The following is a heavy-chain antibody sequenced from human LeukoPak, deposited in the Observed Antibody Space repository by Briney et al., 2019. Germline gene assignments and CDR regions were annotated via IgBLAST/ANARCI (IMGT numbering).Heavy chain of an antibody. Sequence: SETLSLTCAVYGGSFSGYYWSWIRQPPGKGLEWIGEINRSGSTNYNPSLKSRVTISVDTSKNQFSLKLSSVTAADTAVYYCARVDVLRFLASTQEADAFDIWGQGTMVTVSS. D-gene: IGHD3-3*01. CDR3: ARVDVLRFLASTQEADAFDI. CDR2: INRSGST. V-gene: IGHV4-34*01. CDR1: GGSFSGYY. J-gene: IGHJ3*02.